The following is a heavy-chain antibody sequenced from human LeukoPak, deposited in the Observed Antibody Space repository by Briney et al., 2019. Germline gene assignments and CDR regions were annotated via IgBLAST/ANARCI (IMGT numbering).Heavy chain of an antibody. CDR1: GGSISSSSYY. J-gene: IGHJ5*02. CDR3: ARYGHWRIAARLGTKWFDP. D-gene: IGHD6-6*01. CDR2: IYYSGST. V-gene: IGHV4-39*07. Sequence: SETLSLTCTVSGGSISSSSYYWGWIRQPPGKGLEWIGSIYYSGSTYYNPSLKSRVTISVDTSKNQFSLKLSSVTAADTAVYYCARYGHWRIAARLGTKWFDPWGQGTLVTVSS.